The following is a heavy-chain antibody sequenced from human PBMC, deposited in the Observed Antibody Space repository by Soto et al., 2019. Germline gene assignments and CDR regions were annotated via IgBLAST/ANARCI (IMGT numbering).Heavy chain of an antibody. V-gene: IGHV1-18*01. CDR2: ISAYNGNT. Sequence: ASVKVSCKASGYTFTSYGISWVRQAPGQGLEWMGWISAYNGNTNYAQKLQGRVTMTTDTSTSTAYMELRSLRSDDTVVYYCARENRYCSGGSCYSPRYYYGMDVWGQGTTVTVSS. J-gene: IGHJ6*02. D-gene: IGHD2-15*01. CDR1: GYTFTSYG. CDR3: ARENRYCSGGSCYSPRYYYGMDV.